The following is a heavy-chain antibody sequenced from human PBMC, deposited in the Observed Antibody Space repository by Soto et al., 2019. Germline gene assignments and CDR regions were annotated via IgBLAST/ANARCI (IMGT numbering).Heavy chain of an antibody. J-gene: IGHJ5*02. Sequence: GGSLRLSCVASRFTFGDYPMNWVRQAPGKGLEWVSGISDTSIDTYYADSVKGRFTISRDNSQSMLFLHMSSLRAEDTALYYCAKPAATPFGDFVFDRWGQGTLVTVSS. CDR2: ISDTSIDT. D-gene: IGHD4-17*01. CDR3: AKPAATPFGDFVFDR. CDR1: RFTFGDYP. V-gene: IGHV3-23*01.